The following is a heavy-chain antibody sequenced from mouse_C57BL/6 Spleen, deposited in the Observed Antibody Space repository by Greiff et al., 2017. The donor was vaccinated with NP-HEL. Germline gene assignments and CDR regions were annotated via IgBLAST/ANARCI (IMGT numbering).Heavy chain of an antibody. V-gene: IGHV3-6*01. D-gene: IGHD2-1*01. CDR3: AREATTVTEAMDY. J-gene: IGHJ4*01. CDR1: GYSITSGYY. CDR2: ISYDGSN. Sequence: DVHLVESGPGLVKPSQSLSLTCSVTGYSITSGYYWNWIRQFPGNKLEWMGYISYDGSNNYNPSLKNRISITRDTSKNQFFLKLNSVTTEDTATYYCAREATTVTEAMDYWGQGTSVTVSS.